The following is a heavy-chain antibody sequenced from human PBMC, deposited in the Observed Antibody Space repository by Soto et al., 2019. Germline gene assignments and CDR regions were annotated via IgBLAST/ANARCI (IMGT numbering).Heavy chain of an antibody. Sequence: ASVKVSCKASGYTFTGYYMHWVRQAPGQGLEWMGWINPNSGGTNYAQKFQGRVTMTRDTSISTAYMELSRLRSDDTAVYYCARALPLAVAGTGPPCFDYWGQGTLVTVSS. D-gene: IGHD6-19*01. CDR2: INPNSGGT. V-gene: IGHV1-2*02. CDR1: GYTFTGYY. CDR3: ARALPLAVAGTGPPCFDY. J-gene: IGHJ4*02.